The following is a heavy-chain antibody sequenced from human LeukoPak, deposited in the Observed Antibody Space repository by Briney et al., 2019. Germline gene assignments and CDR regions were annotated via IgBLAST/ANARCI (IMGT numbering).Heavy chain of an antibody. V-gene: IGHV3-74*01. CDR1: GFTFSSYW. J-gene: IGHJ4*02. CDR2: INSDGSST. Sequence: GGSLRLSCAASGFTFSSYWMHWVRQAPGKGLVWVSRINSDGSSTSYADSVKGRFTISRDNSKNTLYLQMNSLRAEDTAVYYCAKDNDYGDSPLDYWGQGTLVAVSS. CDR3: AKDNDYGDSPLDY. D-gene: IGHD4-17*01.